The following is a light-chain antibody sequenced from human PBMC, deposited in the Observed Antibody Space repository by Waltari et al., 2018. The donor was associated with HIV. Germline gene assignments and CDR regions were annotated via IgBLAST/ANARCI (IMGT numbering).Light chain of an antibody. J-gene: IGLJ3*02. CDR2: FNSDGSH. V-gene: IGLV4-69*01. CDR1: RGHSSYA. CDR3: QTWGTLNLV. Sequence: QLVLTKSPSASASLGASVKLTCTLSRGHSSYAIACHQQQPEKGPRYLMKFNSDGSHSKGDGIPDRFSGSSSGAERYLTISSLQSEDEADYYCQTWGTLNLVFGGGTKLTVL.